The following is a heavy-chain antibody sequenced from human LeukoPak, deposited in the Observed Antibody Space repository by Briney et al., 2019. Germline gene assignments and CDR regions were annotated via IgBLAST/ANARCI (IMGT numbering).Heavy chain of an antibody. J-gene: IGHJ6*02. Sequence: GSSVKVSCKASGGTFSSYAISWVRQAPGQGLEWMGGIIPIFGTANYAQKFQGRVTITADESTSTAYMELSSLRSEDTAVYYCARDSGYSGPRGYYYGMDVWGQGTTVTDSS. CDR1: GGTFSSYA. D-gene: IGHD5-12*01. V-gene: IGHV1-69*01. CDR2: IIPIFGTA. CDR3: ARDSGYSGPRGYYYGMDV.